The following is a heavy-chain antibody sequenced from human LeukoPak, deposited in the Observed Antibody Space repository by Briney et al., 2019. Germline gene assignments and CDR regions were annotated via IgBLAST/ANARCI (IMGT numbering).Heavy chain of an antibody. CDR3: AKGDQPLLYGGAFDY. D-gene: IGHD2-2*02. V-gene: IGHV3-23*01. CDR1: GFTFGNYG. J-gene: IGHJ4*02. Sequence: QAGGSLRLSRAASGFTFGNYGMTWVRQAPGKGLEWVSTFTGRGGSTFYADSVKGRFTISRDISKNTLYLQMHSLRAEDTAVYYCAKGDQPLLYGGAFDYWGQGTLVTVSS. CDR2: FTGRGGST.